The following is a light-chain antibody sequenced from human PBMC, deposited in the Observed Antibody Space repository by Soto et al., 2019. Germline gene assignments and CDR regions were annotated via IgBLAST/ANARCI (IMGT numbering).Light chain of an antibody. CDR3: PQSFSTPWT. CDR1: QSIGGW. J-gene: IGKJ1*01. Sequence: IQMTQSPSTLSASVGDRVSITCRSSQSIGGWLAWYQQTRGKAPKVXIYDASPLDSGVPSLFHCSGAGPACTRPISSLKHEDVSTGSCPQSFSTPWTFCQGTKVDIK. CDR2: DAS. V-gene: IGKV1-5*01.